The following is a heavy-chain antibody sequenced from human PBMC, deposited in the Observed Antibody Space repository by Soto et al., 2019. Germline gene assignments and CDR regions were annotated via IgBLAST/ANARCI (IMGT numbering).Heavy chain of an antibody. CDR2: IYTGGTT. V-gene: IGHV3-66*01. J-gene: IGHJ4*02. CDR3: TRAGISTYGNDS. Sequence: GGSLRLSCAASGFSVISNYMSWVRQAPGKGLEWVSVIYTGGTTYYADSVKGRFTISRDNSKNTLYLQMNSLRVEDTAMYYCTRAGISTYGNDSGGQEILVPSSS. CDR1: GFSVISNY. D-gene: IGHD2-2*01.